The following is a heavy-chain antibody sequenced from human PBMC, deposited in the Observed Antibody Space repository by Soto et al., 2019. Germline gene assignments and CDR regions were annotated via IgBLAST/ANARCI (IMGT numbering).Heavy chain of an antibody. CDR1: GYTFTSYG. V-gene: IGHV1-18*01. CDR3: ARDLAAAGPFDY. CDR2: ISAYNGNT. D-gene: IGHD6-13*01. Sequence: QVKLVQSGAEVKKPGASVKVSCKASGYTFTSYGISWVRQAPGQGLEGMGWISAYNGNTNYAQKLQGRVTMTTDTTTSTAYMELRSLRSDDKAVYYCARDLAAAGPFDYWGQGTLVTVSS. J-gene: IGHJ4*02.